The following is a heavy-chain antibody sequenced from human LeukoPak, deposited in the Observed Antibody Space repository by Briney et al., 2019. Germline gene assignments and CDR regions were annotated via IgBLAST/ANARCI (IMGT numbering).Heavy chain of an antibody. CDR1: GFTFGDYS. CDR2: IYSGGST. J-gene: IGHJ4*02. V-gene: IGHV3-53*01. D-gene: IGHD2/OR15-2a*01. CDR3: AKDSAKKYDDY. Sequence: GGSLRLSCTASGFTFGDYSMNWVRQAPGKGLEWVSVIYSGGSTYYADSVKGRLTISRDNSKNTLYLQMNSLRAEDTAVYYCAKDSAKKYDDYWGQGTLVTVSS.